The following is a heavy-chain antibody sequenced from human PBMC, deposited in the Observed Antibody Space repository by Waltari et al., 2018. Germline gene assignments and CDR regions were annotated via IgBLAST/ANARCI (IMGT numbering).Heavy chain of an antibody. V-gene: IGHV4-61*02. J-gene: IGHJ5*01. CDR3: ARHVAMAGKEHFDR. D-gene: IGHD6-19*01. CDR2: IFSRGGT. Sequence: QLRLQESGPGVVKPSETLSLTCTVSRGPLSSESHYWRWVRHYPAGGGMEWIGRIFSRGGTKYNPSVNGRATLSVDAARQQFSLRLTSVTAADTAVYFCARHVAMAGKEHFDRWGQGSLVIVS. CDR1: RGPLSSESHY.